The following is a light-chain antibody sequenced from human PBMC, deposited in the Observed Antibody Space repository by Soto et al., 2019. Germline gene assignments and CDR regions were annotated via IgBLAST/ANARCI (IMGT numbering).Light chain of an antibody. V-gene: IGLV2-23*02. CDR1: SSDVGSYNF. J-gene: IGLJ3*02. Sequence: QSALTQPASVSGSPRQSITISCTGTSSDVGSYNFVSWYQQHPGKAPKLMIYEVSKRPTGVSDRVSGSKSGNTASLTICGLQAEYEADYYSCSFAGRTTWGFGGVTQLTVL. CDR2: EVS. CDR3: CSFAGRTTWG.